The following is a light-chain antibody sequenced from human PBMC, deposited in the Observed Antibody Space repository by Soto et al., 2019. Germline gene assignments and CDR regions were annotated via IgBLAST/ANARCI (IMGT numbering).Light chain of an antibody. CDR3: QQRSNWPPRYT. J-gene: IGKJ2*01. CDR2: DAS. CDR1: QSVSIY. V-gene: IGKV3-11*01. Sequence: EIVLTQSPATLSLSPGEKATLSCRASQSVSIYLAWYQQKPGQAPRLLIYDASNRATGIPARFSCSGSGTDFTLTISSLEPEDFAVYYCQQRSNWPPRYTFGQGTKLEIK.